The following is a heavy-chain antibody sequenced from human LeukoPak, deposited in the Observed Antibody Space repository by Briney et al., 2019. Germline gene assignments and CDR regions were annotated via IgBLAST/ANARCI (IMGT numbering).Heavy chain of an antibody. V-gene: IGHV1-69*05. D-gene: IGHD2-21*02. CDR3: ATCGGDCYFDY. CDR1: GGTFSSYA. J-gene: IGHJ4*02. CDR2: IVPIFGTA. Sequence: SVKVSCKASGGTFSSYAISWVRQAPGQRLEWMGGIVPIFGTANYAQKFQGRVTITTDESTSTAYMELSSLRSEDTAVYYCATCGGDCYFDYWGQGTLVTVSS.